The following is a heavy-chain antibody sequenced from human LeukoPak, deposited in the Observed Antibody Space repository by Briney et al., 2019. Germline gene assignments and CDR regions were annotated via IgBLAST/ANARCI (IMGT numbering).Heavy chain of an antibody. CDR3: ARLGYCSGGSCYKYALFDP. J-gene: IGHJ5*02. D-gene: IGHD2-15*01. CDR1: GYTFTGYY. CDR2: INPNSGGT. V-gene: IGHV1-2*02. Sequence: GASVKVSCKASGYTFTGYYMHWVRQAPGQGLEWMGWINPNSGGTNYAQKFQGRVTMTRDTSISTAYMELSRLRSDDTAVYYCARLGYCSGGSCYKYALFDPWGQGTLVTVSS.